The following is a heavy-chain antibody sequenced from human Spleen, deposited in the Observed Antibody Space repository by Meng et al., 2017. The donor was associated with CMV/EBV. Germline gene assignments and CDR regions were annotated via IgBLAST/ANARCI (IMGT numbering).Heavy chain of an antibody. J-gene: IGHJ6*02. D-gene: IGHD6-13*01. V-gene: IGHV4-39*07. CDR2: IYYSGSP. Sequence: SETLSLTCSVSGRAISLNSDYWGWVRQPPGKGLEWIGSIYYSGSPYYNPSLKSRVTLSLDTSNNRFSLKLSSVTAADTAVYYCAKDIRNSWGNNYYYYDMDVWGQGTTVTVSS. CDR1: GRAISLNSDY. CDR3: AKDIRNSWGNNYYYYDMDV.